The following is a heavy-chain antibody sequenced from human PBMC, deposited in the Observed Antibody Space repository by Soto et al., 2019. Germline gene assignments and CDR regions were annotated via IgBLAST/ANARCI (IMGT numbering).Heavy chain of an antibody. J-gene: IGHJ4*02. CDR1: GFTFSSYS. V-gene: IGHV3-21*01. CDR2: ISSSSSYI. CDR3: ARGQMDSHYESHD. Sequence: GGSLRLSCAASGFTFSSYSMNWVRQAPGKGLEWVSSISSSSSYIYYADSVKGRFTISRDNAKNSLYLQMNSLRAEDTAVYYCARGQMDSHYESHDWSQGTLVTVSS. D-gene: IGHD4-4*01.